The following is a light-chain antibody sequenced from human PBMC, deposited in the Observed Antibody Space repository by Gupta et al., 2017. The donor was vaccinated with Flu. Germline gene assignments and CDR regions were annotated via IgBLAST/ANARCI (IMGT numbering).Light chain of an antibody. V-gene: IGKV1-39*01. J-gene: IGKJ5*01. CDR3: QQSDSNPLT. CDR2: VVS. CDR1: ERISTY. Sequence: PSSLSASVGDRVTITCRASERISTYLDWYQQKPGKAPKLLVYVVSCLQSGVPSRFSGSGSGTDFTLTIAGLQPDDFATYYCQQSDSNPLTFGEGTRVEIK.